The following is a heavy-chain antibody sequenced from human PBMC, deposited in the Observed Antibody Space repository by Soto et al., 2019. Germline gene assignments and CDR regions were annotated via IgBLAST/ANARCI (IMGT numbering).Heavy chain of an antibody. CDR2: IYWDDDE. Sequence: GLDLEWLAIIYWDDDERYSPSLKSRLTITKDTSKNQVVLTMTNMDPVDTATYFCAHRGYCRGGSCSSDAFDVWGPGTVVTVSS. D-gene: IGHD2-15*01. J-gene: IGHJ3*01. V-gene: IGHV2-5*02. CDR3: AHRGYCRGGSCSSDAFDV.